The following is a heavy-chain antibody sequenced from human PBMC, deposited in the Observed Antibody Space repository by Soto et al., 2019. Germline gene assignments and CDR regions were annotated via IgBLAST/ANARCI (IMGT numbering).Heavy chain of an antibody. CDR1: GFTFSSYT. CDR3: ARGTTFHYGTGFDP. CDR2: ISYDVSNI. Sequence: GGSLRLSCAASGFTFSSYTMHWVRQAPGRGLDWVALISYDVSNIYYADSVKGRFTISRDNSKNTLYLEMNSLRAEDTALFYCARGTTFHYGTGFDPWGQGTLVTVSS. J-gene: IGHJ5*02. V-gene: IGHV3-30-3*01. D-gene: IGHD4-17*01.